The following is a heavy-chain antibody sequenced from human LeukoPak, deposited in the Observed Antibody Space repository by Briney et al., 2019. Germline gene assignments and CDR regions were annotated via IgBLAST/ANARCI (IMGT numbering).Heavy chain of an antibody. D-gene: IGHD2-15*01. Sequence: GGSLRLSCAASGFTFRTYGMHWVRQAPGKGLEWVANTKQDGSEKYYVDSVKGRFTISRDNAKNSLYLQMNSLRAEDTAVYYCATTAGGPHDYWGQGTLVTVSS. J-gene: IGHJ4*02. V-gene: IGHV3-7*01. CDR3: ATTAGGPHDY. CDR1: GFTFRTYG. CDR2: TKQDGSEK.